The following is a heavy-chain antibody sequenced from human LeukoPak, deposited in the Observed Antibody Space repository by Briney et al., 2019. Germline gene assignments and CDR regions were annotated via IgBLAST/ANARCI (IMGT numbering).Heavy chain of an antibody. V-gene: IGHV1-69*13. CDR3: ARDLRWGITGTIVSAFDI. J-gene: IGHJ3*02. Sequence: GASVKVSCKASGGTFSSYAISWVRQAPGQGLEWMGGIIPIFGTANYAQKFQGRVTITADESTSTAYMELSSLRSEDTAVYYCARDLRWGITGTIVSAFDIWGQGTMVTVSS. CDR2: IIPIFGTA. CDR1: GGTFSSYA. D-gene: IGHD1-7*01.